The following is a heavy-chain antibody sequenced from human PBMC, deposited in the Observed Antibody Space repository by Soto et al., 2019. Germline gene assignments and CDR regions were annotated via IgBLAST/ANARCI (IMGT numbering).Heavy chain of an antibody. CDR2: IMSIFGTP. Sequence: QVQLVQSGAEVKKPGSSVKVSCKASGGPLSNYVISWVRQAPGQGREWMGGIMSIFGTPNYAEKFQGRVKISADESTNTVYMELSSLTSEATAVYYCANIRGRHCSNGVCSEVGYWGQGTLVIVSS. CDR3: ANIRGRHCSNGVCSEVGY. V-gene: IGHV1-69*01. CDR1: GGPLSNYV. J-gene: IGHJ4*02. D-gene: IGHD2-8*01.